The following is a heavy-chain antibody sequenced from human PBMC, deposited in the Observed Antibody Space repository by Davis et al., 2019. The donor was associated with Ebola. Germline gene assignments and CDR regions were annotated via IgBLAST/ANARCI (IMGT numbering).Heavy chain of an antibody. J-gene: IGHJ4*02. CDR2: ISSSSSYI. D-gene: IGHD6-19*01. Sequence: GGSLRLSCAASGFTFSSYSMNWVRQAPGKGLEWVSSISSSSSYIYYADSVKGRFTISRDNAKNSLYLQMNSLRAEDTAVYYCAREVAVANFDYWGQGTLVTDSS. CDR1: GFTFSSYS. CDR3: AREVAVANFDY. V-gene: IGHV3-21*01.